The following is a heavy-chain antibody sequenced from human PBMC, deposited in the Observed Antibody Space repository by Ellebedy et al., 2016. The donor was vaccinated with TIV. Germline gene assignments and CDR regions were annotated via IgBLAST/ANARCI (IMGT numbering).Heavy chain of an antibody. D-gene: IGHD3-22*01. V-gene: IGHV3-64*01. CDR3: ARAGNYYDRSGYSPLDY. CDR1: GFTFSNYA. CDR2: INSKGDRT. J-gene: IGHJ4*02. Sequence: GESLKISCVASGFTFSNYAMHWVRQAPGKGLEYVSVINSKGDRTYYANSVEGRLTISRDNSKNTLYLQMGSLRPEDMAVYYCARAGNYYDRSGYSPLDYWGQGTVVSVSS.